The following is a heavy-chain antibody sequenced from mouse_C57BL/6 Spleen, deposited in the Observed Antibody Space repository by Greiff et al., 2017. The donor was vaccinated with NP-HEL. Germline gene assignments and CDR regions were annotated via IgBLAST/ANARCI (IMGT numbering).Heavy chain of an antibody. CDR3: TREADYYGSSSFAY. D-gene: IGHD1-1*01. V-gene: IGHV1-5*01. Sequence: EVHLVESGTVLARPGASVKMSCKTSGYTFTSYWMHWVKQRPGQGLEWIGAIYPGNSDTSYNQKFKGKAKLSAVTSASTAYMELSSLTNEDSAVYYCTREADYYGSSSFAYWGQGTLVTVSA. CDR1: GYTFTSYW. CDR2: IYPGNSDT. J-gene: IGHJ3*01.